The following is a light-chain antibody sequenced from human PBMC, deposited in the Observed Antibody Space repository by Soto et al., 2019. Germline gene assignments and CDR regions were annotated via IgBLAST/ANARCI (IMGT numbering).Light chain of an antibody. V-gene: IGLV2-14*03. CDR1: SSDVGVYNY. J-gene: IGLJ1*01. CDR3: SSYTSSRSYV. Sequence: QSALTQPASVSGSPGQSITISCTGTSSDVGVYNYVSWFQQHPGKAPKLMIYDVSNRPSGVSNRFSGSKSGNTASLTISGLQAEDEADYYCSSYTSSRSYVFGTGNKVTVL. CDR2: DVS.